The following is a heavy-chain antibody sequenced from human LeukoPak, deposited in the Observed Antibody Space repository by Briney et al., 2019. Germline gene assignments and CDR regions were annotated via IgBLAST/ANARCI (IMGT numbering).Heavy chain of an antibody. CDR2: IYYSGST. J-gene: IGHJ4*02. CDR3: ARVGGAAMAFDY. CDR1: GGSISSGGYY. Sequence: SETLFLTCTVSGGSISSGGYYWSWIRQHPGKGLEWIGYIYYSGSTYYNPSLKSRVTISVDTSKNQFSLKLSSVTAADTAVYYCARVGGAAMAFDYWGQGTLVTVSS. D-gene: IGHD5-18*01. V-gene: IGHV4-31*03.